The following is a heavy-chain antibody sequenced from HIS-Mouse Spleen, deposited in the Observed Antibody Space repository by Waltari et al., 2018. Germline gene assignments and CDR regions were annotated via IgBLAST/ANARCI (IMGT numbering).Heavy chain of an antibody. D-gene: IGHD5-12*01. CDR3: ARDRGMATNYWYFDL. J-gene: IGHJ2*01. CDR1: GFTFRSSW. CDR2: INSDGSST. Sequence: EVQLVESGGGLVQPGGSLRLSCAASGFTFRSSWMPWVLQAPGKGLVWVSRINSDGSSTSYADSVKGRFTISRDNAKNTLYLQMNSLRAEDTAVYYCARDRGMATNYWYFDLWGRGTLVTVSS. V-gene: IGHV3-74*01.